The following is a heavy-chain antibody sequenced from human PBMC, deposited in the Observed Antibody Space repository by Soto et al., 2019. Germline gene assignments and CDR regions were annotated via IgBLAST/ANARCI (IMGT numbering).Heavy chain of an antibody. J-gene: IGHJ4*02. V-gene: IGHV3-21*01. CDR2: ISGSSTYI. D-gene: IGHD5-18*01. Sequence: GGSLRLSCAASGFTFSSYSMNWVRQAPGRGLEWVSSISGSSTYIYYADSLKGRFTISRDNAKNSLYLQINSLRAEDTAVYYWARDQGSYGYLGYFDYWGQGTLVTVSS. CDR1: GFTFSSYS. CDR3: ARDQGSYGYLGYFDY.